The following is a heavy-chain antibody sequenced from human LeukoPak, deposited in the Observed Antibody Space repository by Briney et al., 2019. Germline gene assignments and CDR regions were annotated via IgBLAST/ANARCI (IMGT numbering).Heavy chain of an antibody. J-gene: IGHJ4*02. CDR1: GHSLSSDYY. D-gene: IGHD5-18*01. V-gene: IGHV4-38-2*01. CDR2: IHHDGTT. Sequence: SETLSLTCGVSGHSLSSDYYWGWIRQPPGKRLEWIGTIHHDGTTYDNPSLKSRVAISVDTSKNQFSLKVKSVTAADTAVYYCARVFDTTMGPFDYWGQGTLVSVSA. CDR3: ARVFDTTMGPFDY.